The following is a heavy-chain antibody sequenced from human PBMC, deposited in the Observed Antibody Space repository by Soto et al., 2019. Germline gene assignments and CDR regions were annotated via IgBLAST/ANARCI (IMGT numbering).Heavy chain of an antibody. V-gene: IGHV1-8*01. D-gene: IGHD5-12*01. J-gene: IGHJ4*02. CDR3: ARGQSRDIVATIIIDY. CDR2: MNPNSGNT. Sequence: ASVKVSCKASGYTFTRYDINWVRQATGQGLEWMGWMNPNSGNTGYAQKFQGRVTMTRNTSISTAYMELSSLRSEDTAVYYCARGQSRDIVATIIIDYWGQGTLVTVSS. CDR1: GYTFTRYD.